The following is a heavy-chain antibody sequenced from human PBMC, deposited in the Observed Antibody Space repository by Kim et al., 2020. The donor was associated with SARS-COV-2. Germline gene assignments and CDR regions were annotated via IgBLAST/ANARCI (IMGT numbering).Heavy chain of an antibody. D-gene: IGHD4-17*01. J-gene: IGHJ4*02. CDR3: TGDTTVVTLFYSY. Sequence: GGSLRLSCTASGFTFGDYAMSWVRQAPGKGLEWVGFIRSKAYGGTTEYAASVKGRFTISRDDSKSIAYLQMNSLKTEDTAVYYCTGDTTVVTLFYSYWGQGTLVTVSS. V-gene: IGHV3-49*04. CDR2: IRSKAYGGTT. CDR1: GFTFGDYA.